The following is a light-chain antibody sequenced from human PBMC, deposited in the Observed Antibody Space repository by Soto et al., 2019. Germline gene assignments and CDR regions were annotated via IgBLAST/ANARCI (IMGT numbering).Light chain of an antibody. J-gene: IGKJ1*01. CDR2: GAS. CDR1: QSISSW. Sequence: DIQMTQTRSTLSASVGDRVTITCRASQSISSWLAWYQQKPGKAPKLLIYGASSLESGVPSRFSGSGSGTEFTLTISSLQPDDFATYYCQQYNSYWTFGQGTKVDIK. CDR3: QQYNSYWT. V-gene: IGKV1-5*01.